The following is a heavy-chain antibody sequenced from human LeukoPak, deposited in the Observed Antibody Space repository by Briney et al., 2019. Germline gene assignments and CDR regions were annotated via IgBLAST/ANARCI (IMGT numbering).Heavy chain of an antibody. Sequence: SQTLSLTCTVSGGSISSGDYYWSWIRQPPGKGLEWIGYIYYSGSTYYNPSLKSRVTISVDTSKNQFSLKLSSVTAADTAVYYCARDRYYESWYFDLWGRGTLVTVSS. CDR1: GGSISSGDYY. V-gene: IGHV4-30-4*01. CDR3: ARDRYYESWYFDL. D-gene: IGHD3-22*01. CDR2: IYYSGST. J-gene: IGHJ2*01.